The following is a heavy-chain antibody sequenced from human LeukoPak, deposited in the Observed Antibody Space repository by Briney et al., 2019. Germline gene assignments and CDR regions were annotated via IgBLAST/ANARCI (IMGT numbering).Heavy chain of an antibody. V-gene: IGHV4-34*01. J-gene: IGHJ4*02. CDR3: ARAPITMVRGVIIGTPFDY. CDR2: INHSGST. CDR1: GGSFSGYY. D-gene: IGHD3-10*01. Sequence: PSETLSLTCAVYGGSFSGYYWSWIRQPPGKGLEWIGEINHSGSTNYNPSLKSRVTISVDTSKNQFSLKLSSVTAADTAVYYCARAPITMVRGVIIGTPFDYWGQGTLVTVSS.